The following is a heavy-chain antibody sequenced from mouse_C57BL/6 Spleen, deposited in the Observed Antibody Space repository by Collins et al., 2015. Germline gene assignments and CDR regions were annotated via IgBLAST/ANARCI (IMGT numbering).Heavy chain of an antibody. Sequence: QVQLKESGPGLVAPSQSLSITCTISGFSLTSYGVHWVRQPPGKGLEWLVVIWSDGSTTYNSALKSRLSISKDNSKSQVFLKMNSLQTDDTAMYYCARPLIYYGYDYAMDYWGQGTSVTVSS. V-gene: IGHV2-6-1*01. CDR2: IWSDGST. J-gene: IGHJ4*01. CDR3: ARPLIYYGYDYAMDY. CDR1: GFSLTSYG. D-gene: IGHD2-2*01.